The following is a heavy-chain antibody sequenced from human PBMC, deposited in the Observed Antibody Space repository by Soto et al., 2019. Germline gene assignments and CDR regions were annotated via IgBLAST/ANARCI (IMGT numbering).Heavy chain of an antibody. V-gene: IGHV4-4*02. Sequence: SETLSLTCTVSGGSITNSNWWSWVRLPPAKGLEWIGDIYHAGSTKYNPSLERRVTMSVDTSKNQISLKLSSLTAADTAVYYCARGRGKCRSSNCFPPLYYYYGMDVWGQGTTVTVSS. J-gene: IGHJ6*02. CDR1: GGSITNSNW. CDR2: IYHAGST. CDR3: ARGRGKCRSSNCFPPLYYYYGMDV. D-gene: IGHD2-2*01.